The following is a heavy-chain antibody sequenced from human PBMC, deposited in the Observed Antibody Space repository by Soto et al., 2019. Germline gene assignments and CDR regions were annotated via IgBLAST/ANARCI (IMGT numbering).Heavy chain of an antibody. CDR2: ISANSGDT. Sequence: QVQLVQSGAEVKEPGASVRGSCKASGYTFSSYGFSWVRQAPGQGLEWVAWISANSGDTTSAQKFQGRVTLTTDTSTSTAYMALRSLTSDDTGIYYCAKDFRDSCGGLSCIDFDFWGQGTLVTVSS. V-gene: IGHV1-18*01. CDR3: AKDFRDSCGGLSCIDFDF. CDR1: GYTFSSYG. J-gene: IGHJ4*02. D-gene: IGHD2-21*01.